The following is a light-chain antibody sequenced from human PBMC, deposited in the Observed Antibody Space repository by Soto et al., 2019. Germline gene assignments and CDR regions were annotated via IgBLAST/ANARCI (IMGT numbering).Light chain of an antibody. CDR1: SSYVGAYNY. CDR3: CSYADTYVE. Sequence: QSLLTQPRSVSGSPGQSVAISCTGTSSYVGAYNYVSWYQQHPGKAPKLMIYDVDKRPSGVPDRFSGSKSGNTASLTISGLQAEDEADYYCCSYADTYVELGGGTKLTVL. CDR2: DVD. J-gene: IGLJ2*01. V-gene: IGLV2-11*01.